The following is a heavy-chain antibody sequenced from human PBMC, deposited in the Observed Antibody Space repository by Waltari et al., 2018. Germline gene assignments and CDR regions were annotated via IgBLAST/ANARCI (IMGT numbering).Heavy chain of an antibody. Sequence: QVQLQESGPGLVKPSEPLSLTCTVSPGSIRSFYWSWLRLPPGKGLEWIGYIYHSGITSYNPSLKSRVTIGVDTSKNQFSLKMRSVTAADTAVYYCARTAPPYSNAAYGGWSDPWGQGTLVTVSS. D-gene: IGHD4-4*01. CDR1: PGSIRSFY. CDR3: ARTAPPYSNAAYGGWSDP. J-gene: IGHJ5*02. V-gene: IGHV4-59*08. CDR2: IYHSGIT.